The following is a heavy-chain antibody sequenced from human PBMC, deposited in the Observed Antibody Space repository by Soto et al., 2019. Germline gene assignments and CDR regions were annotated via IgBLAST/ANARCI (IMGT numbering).Heavy chain of an antibody. CDR3: ARTGAVAGSYYCYGMDV. J-gene: IGHJ6*02. V-gene: IGHV4-39*01. Sequence: SETLSLTCTVSGGSISSSSYYWGWIRQPPGKGLEWIGSIYYSGSTYYNPSLKSRVTISVDTSKNQFSLKLSSVTAADTAVYYCARTGAVAGSYYCYGMDVWGQGTTVTVSS. D-gene: IGHD6-19*01. CDR1: GGSISSSSYY. CDR2: IYYSGST.